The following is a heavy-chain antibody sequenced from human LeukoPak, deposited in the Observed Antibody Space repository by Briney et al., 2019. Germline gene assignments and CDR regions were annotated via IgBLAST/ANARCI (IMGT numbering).Heavy chain of an antibody. CDR3: ARRDPGSYANWFDP. D-gene: IGHD3-16*01. Sequence: SETLSLTCTVSGGSISSSSYYWGWIRQPPGQGLEWIGSFHYGGSTYYNPSLKSRVTISVDTSNNQFYLKVNSVTAADTAVYYCARRDPGSYANWFDPWGQGTLVTVSS. V-gene: IGHV4-39*01. J-gene: IGHJ5*02. CDR2: FHYGGST. CDR1: GGSISSSSYY.